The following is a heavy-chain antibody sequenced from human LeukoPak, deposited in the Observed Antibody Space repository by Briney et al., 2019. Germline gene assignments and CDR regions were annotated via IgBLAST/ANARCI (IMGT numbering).Heavy chain of an antibody. CDR1: GFTFSSYA. D-gene: IGHD5-12*01. J-gene: IGHJ4*02. CDR2: ISGSGDST. Sequence: GGSLRLSCEASGFTFSSYAMSWVRQAPGKGLEWVSVISGSGDSTYYADSVEGRCTSSRDNSKDALYLQMNSLRAEDTAVYYCARVGYSGYDYDYWGQGTLVTVSS. CDR3: ARVGYSGYDYDY. V-gene: IGHV3-23*01.